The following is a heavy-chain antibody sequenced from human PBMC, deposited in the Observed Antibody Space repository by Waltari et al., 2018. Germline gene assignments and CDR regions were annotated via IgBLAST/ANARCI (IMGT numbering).Heavy chain of an antibody. V-gene: IGHV3-48*03. J-gene: IGHJ4*02. CDR3: ARDAMVRGVILYYFDY. Sequence: EVQLVESGGGLVQPGGSLRLSCAASGFTFSSYEMNWVRQAPGKGLEWVSYISSSGSTIYYADSVKGRFTISRDNAKNSLYLQMNSLRAEDTGVYYCARDAMVRGVILYYFDYWGQGTLVTVSS. CDR2: ISSSGSTI. D-gene: IGHD3-10*01. CDR1: GFTFSSYE.